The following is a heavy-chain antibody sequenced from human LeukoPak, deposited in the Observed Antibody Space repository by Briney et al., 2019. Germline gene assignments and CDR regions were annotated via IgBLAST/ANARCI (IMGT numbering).Heavy chain of an antibody. D-gene: IGHD3-9*01. CDR1: GFTFSNAW. V-gene: IGHV3-15*01. J-gene: IGHJ4*02. Sequence: GGSLRLSCAASGFTFSNAWMSWVRQAPGKGLDWVGRIKSKIDGGTADYAAPVKGRFTISRDDSKNTLFLQMDSLKTEDTAVYYCTTDYIKNYDSLTGVYTRDRRFEYWGQGTLVTVSS. CDR3: TTDYIKNYDSLTGVYTRDRRFEY. CDR2: IKSKIDGGTA.